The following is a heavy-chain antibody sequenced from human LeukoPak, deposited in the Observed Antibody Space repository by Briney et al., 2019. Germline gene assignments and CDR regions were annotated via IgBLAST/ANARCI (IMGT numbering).Heavy chain of an antibody. V-gene: IGHV3-48*01. CDR1: GLTFSTYN. D-gene: IGHD2-15*01. Sequence: GGSLRLSCAASGLTFSTYNMNWVRQAPGKGLEWVSYIDSSNSPIYYADSVKGRFTISRDNSKNTLYLQMNSLRAEDTGLYYCAKSPLLGSCTGGSCYQVDYWGQGTLVTVSS. CDR2: IDSSNSPI. CDR3: AKSPLLGSCTGGSCYQVDY. J-gene: IGHJ4*02.